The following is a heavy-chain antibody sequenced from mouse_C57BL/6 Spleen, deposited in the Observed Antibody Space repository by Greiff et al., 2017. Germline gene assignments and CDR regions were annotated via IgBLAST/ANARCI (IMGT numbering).Heavy chain of an antibody. J-gene: IGHJ1*03. D-gene: IGHD4-1*01. V-gene: IGHV10-1*01. CDR2: IRSKSNNYAT. Sequence: EVMLVESGGGLVQPKGSLKLSCAASGFSFNTYAMNWVRQAPGKGLEWVARIRSKSNNYATYYADSVKDRLTISRDDSESMLYLQMNNVKTEDTAMYYCVRHANWDWYFDVWGTGTTVTVSS. CDR3: VRHANWDWYFDV. CDR1: GFSFNTYA.